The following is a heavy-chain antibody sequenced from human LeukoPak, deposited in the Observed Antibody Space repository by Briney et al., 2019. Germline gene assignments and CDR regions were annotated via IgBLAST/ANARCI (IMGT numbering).Heavy chain of an antibody. V-gene: IGHV4-59*01. Sequence: SETLSLTCTVSGGSISSYYWSWIRQPPGKGLEWIGYTYYSGSTNYNPSLKSRVTISVDTSKNQFSLKLSSVTAADTAVYYCARVVGAALGYWGQGTLVTVSS. D-gene: IGHD1-26*01. CDR3: ARVVGAALGY. CDR1: GGSISSYY. CDR2: TYYSGST. J-gene: IGHJ4*02.